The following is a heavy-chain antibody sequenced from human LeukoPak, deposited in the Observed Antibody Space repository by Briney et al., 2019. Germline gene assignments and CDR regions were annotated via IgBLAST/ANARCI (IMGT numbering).Heavy chain of an antibody. J-gene: IGHJ4*02. D-gene: IGHD1-14*01. Sequence: GGSLRLSCAASGFTFSDYYMSWIRQAPGKGLEWVSYISGNSGYTNYADSVKDRFTISRDSAKSSLYLQMDILQAEDTAVYYCGRGGRKDALDYWGQETLVTVSS. V-gene: IGHV3-11*06. CDR2: ISGNSGYT. CDR1: GFTFSDYY. CDR3: GRGGRKDALDY.